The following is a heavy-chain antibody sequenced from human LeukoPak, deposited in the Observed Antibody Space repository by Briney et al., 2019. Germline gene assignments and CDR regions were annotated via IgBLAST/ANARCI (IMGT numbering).Heavy chain of an antibody. CDR3: ARGFRLSAIEDWFDP. Sequence: GASVKVSCKASGYTFTGYYMHWVRQAPGQGLEWMGWITPNSGGTKYAQRFQGRVTMTRDTSISTAYMKLSGLRSDDTAVYYCARGFRLSAIEDWFDPWGQGTLVTVSS. CDR1: GYTFTGYY. CDR2: ITPNSGGT. V-gene: IGHV1-2*02. D-gene: IGHD2-2*02. J-gene: IGHJ5*02.